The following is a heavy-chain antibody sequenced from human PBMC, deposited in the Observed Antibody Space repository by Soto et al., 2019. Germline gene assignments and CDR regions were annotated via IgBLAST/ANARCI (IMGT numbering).Heavy chain of an antibody. D-gene: IGHD6-13*01. J-gene: IGHJ4*02. Sequence: QVQLQQWGAGLLKPSETLSLTCAVYSGSFSGYYWSWIRQSPGKGLEWIGEITHRGFTNYNPSLNSRATMSADTSKNHFSLNLTSVTAADTAVYYCARFPFSTSSWSNPRYFDSWGQGTLVTVSS. CDR3: ARFPFSTSSWSNPRYFDS. CDR1: SGSFSGYY. V-gene: IGHV4-34*01. CDR2: ITHRGFT.